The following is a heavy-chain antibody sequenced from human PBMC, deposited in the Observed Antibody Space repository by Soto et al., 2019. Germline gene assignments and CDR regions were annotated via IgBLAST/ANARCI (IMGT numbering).Heavy chain of an antibody. D-gene: IGHD3-10*01. CDR3: TREGSAPYYYYGMDA. V-gene: IGHV1-18*01. Sequence: DSVKVSCKASGYTFTTYGISWVRQAPGQGLEWLGWINTHNGNTNYAQNLQGRVIMTADTSTSTAYMELRSLRSDDTAIYYCTREGSAPYYYYGMDAWGQGTMVTVSS. CDR1: GYTFTTYG. CDR2: INTHNGNT. J-gene: IGHJ6*02.